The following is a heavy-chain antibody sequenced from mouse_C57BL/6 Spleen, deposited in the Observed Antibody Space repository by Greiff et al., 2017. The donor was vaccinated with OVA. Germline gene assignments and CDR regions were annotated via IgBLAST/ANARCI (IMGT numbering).Heavy chain of an antibody. D-gene: IGHD1-1*01. J-gene: IGHJ2*01. V-gene: IGHV1-59*01. CDR3: ARGDYGSSYRYFDY. CDR1: GYTFTSYW. CDR2: IDPSDSYT. Sequence: VQLQQPGAELVRPGTSVKLSCKASGYTFTSYWMHWVKQRPGQGLEWIGVIDPSDSYTNYNQKFKGKATLTVDTSSSTAYMQLSSLTSEDSAVYYCARGDYGSSYRYFDYWGQGTTLTVSS.